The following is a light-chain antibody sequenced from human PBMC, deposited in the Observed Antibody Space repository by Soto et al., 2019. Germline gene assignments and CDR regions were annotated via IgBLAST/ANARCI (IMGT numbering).Light chain of an antibody. J-gene: IGKJ5*01. CDR1: QSVSSY. CDR3: QQRSNWPIT. V-gene: IGKV3-11*01. Sequence: EIVLAQSPATLSLSPGERATLSCRASQSVSSYLAWYQQKPGQAPRLLIYDASNRATGIPARFSGSGSGTDFPLTINSLEPEDFAVYYCQQRSNWPITFGQGTRLEIK. CDR2: DAS.